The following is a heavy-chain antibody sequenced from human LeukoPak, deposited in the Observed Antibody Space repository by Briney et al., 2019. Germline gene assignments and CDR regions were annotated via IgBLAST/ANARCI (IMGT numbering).Heavy chain of an antibody. Sequence: GSLRLSCAASGFTFSSYEMNWVRPAPGKGLEWVSYISSSGSTIYYADSVKDRFTISRDNAKNSLYLQMNSLRAEDTPVYYCASGAAAGRLDYWGQGTLVTVSS. V-gene: IGHV3-48*03. CDR3: ASGAAAGRLDY. CDR2: ISSSGSTI. J-gene: IGHJ4*02. D-gene: IGHD6-13*01. CDR1: GFTFSSYE.